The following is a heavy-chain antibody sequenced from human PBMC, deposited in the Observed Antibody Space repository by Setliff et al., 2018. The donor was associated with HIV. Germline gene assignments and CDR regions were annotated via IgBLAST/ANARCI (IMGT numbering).Heavy chain of an antibody. CDR1: GYTFTSYG. CDR3: ARFIAVAGRFDY. J-gene: IGHJ4*02. Sequence: ASVKVSCKASGYTFTSYGITWVRRAPGQGLEWMGWISAYNGYTNYAQKLQGRVTMTTDTSTSTAYMELRSLRSDDTAVYYCARFIAVAGRFDYWGQGTLVTVSS. CDR2: ISAYNGYT. V-gene: IGHV1-18*01. D-gene: IGHD6-19*01.